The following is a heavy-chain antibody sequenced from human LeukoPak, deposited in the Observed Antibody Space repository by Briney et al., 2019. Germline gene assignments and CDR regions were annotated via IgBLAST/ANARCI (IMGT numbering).Heavy chain of an antibody. CDR1: GFTFSGYA. J-gene: IGHJ4*02. CDR2: ISGGGDRT. CDR3: AKDRYHDSTGYYGPGSAFDY. Sequence: PRGSLRLSCAASGFTFSGYAMSWVRQAPGKGLEWVSAISGGGDRTFYADSEKGRFTISRDNSKNMLFLQLNSLRDDDTAVYYCAKDRYHDSTGYYGPGSAFDYWGQGTLVTVSS. V-gene: IGHV3-23*01. D-gene: IGHD3-22*01.